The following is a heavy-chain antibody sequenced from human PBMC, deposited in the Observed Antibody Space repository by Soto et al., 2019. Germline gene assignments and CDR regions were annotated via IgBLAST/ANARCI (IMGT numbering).Heavy chain of an antibody. V-gene: IGHV5-51*01. Sequence: GESLKISCNGSGYRCTIYCIGLVLQMPGKGLEWMGIIYPGDSDTRYSPSFQGQVTISADKSISTAYLQWSSLKASDTAMYYCARHDSFTKTIAVAGTPIDYWGQGTLVTVS. J-gene: IGHJ4*02. CDR1: GYRCTIYC. D-gene: IGHD6-19*01. CDR2: IYPGDSDT. CDR3: ARHDSFTKTIAVAGTPIDY.